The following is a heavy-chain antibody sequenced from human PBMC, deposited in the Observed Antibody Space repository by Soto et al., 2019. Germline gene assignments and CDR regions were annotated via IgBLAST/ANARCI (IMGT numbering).Heavy chain of an antibody. V-gene: IGHV4-61*08. J-gene: IGHJ5*02. CDR2: IYYTGST. Sequence: SETLSLTCAVSGGSISSGGYSWSWIRQPPGKGLEWIGYIYYTGSTNYNPSLKSRVTISVDTSKNQFSLTLSSVTAADTAVYYCARGFDVGYYYDSSGYYNWFDPWGQGTLVTVSS. D-gene: IGHD3-22*01. CDR3: ARGFDVGYYYDSSGYYNWFDP. CDR1: GGSISSGGYS.